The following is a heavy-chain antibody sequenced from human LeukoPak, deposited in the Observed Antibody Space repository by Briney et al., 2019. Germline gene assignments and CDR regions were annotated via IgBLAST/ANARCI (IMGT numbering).Heavy chain of an antibody. J-gene: IGHJ4*02. CDR2: IYYSGST. Sequence: SETLSLTCTVSGGSISSSSYYWGWIRQPPGKGLEWIGSIYYSGSTYYNPSLKSHVTRYVDTSKNQFSLKLSSVTAADTAVFYCARLGRSARRFYTAGADYWGQGTLVTVSS. D-gene: IGHD2-2*02. CDR1: GGSISSSSYY. CDR3: ARLGRSARRFYTAGADY. V-gene: IGHV4-39*01.